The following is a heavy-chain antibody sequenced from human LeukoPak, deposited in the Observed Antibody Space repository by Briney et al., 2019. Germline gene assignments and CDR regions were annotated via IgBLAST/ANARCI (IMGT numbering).Heavy chain of an antibody. V-gene: IGHV3-74*01. J-gene: IGHJ4*02. CDR1: GFSFSSHW. CDR3: ASFGISWRSSY. Sequence: GRPLRLSCAASGFSFSSHWVHWVRHAPGKGLVWVSRISDDGSYTSNVDSVKGRFTISRDNVNNMLYLHMNSLRAEDTAVYYCASFGISWRSSYWGQGTLVTVSS. D-gene: IGHD2-21*01. CDR2: ISDDGSYT.